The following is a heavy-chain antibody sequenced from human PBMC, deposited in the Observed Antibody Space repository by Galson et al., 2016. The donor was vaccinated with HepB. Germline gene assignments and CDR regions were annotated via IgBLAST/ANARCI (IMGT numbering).Heavy chain of an antibody. D-gene: IGHD1-26*01. Sequence: FLRLSCAASGFTFSSYNMNWVRQAPGKGLEWVSSVTDNSDYKYYADSVKGRFTISRDNAKNSLYLQMNSLRAEDTALYYCAKSGGMNSYYYMDGWGKGTTVTVSS. CDR1: GFTFSSYN. CDR3: AKSGGMNSYYYMDG. J-gene: IGHJ6*03. CDR2: VTDNSDYK. V-gene: IGHV3-21*04.